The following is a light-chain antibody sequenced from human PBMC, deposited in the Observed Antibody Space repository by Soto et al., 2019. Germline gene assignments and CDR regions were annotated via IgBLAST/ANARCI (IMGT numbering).Light chain of an antibody. J-gene: IGKJ4*01. V-gene: IGKV1-27*01. CDR2: AAS. CDR1: QGISNF. Sequence: DIQMTQSPSSLSASVGDRVTITCRASQGISNFLAWYQHKPGKVPKLLIYAASTLQSGVPSRFSGSGSGTDFALTTSSLQPEDVATYYCQKYNSAPSLTFGGGTKVEI. CDR3: QKYNSAPSLT.